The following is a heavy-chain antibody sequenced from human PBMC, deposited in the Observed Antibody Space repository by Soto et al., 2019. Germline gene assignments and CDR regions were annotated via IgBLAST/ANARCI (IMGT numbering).Heavy chain of an antibody. CDR3: ASDYGSGVEMDV. CDR2: FKPTGGGST. CDR1: GYTFSGYY. Sequence: QVQLVQSGAEVKKPGASVKLSCKPSGYTFSGYYVHWVRQAPGQGLEWMEVFKPTGGGSTSYAQRFQGRVTVTRDTSTSTVYMELGSLRFDGTAVYFCASDYGSGVEMDVWGQGTRVTVSS. V-gene: IGHV1-46*01. J-gene: IGHJ6*02. D-gene: IGHD3-10*01.